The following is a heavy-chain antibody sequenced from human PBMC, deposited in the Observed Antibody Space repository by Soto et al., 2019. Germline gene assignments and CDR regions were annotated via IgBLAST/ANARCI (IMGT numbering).Heavy chain of an antibody. Sequence: LSLSCAASGFTFSNYAVTWVRQAPGKGLEWVSTISGSGGSTYYADSVKGRFTISRDNSKNTLYLQMNSLRAEDTAVYYCAKDQGSSWYEIDYWGQGTLVTVSS. V-gene: IGHV3-23*01. CDR1: GFTFSNYA. J-gene: IGHJ4*02. CDR2: ISGSGGST. D-gene: IGHD6-13*01. CDR3: AKDQGSSWYEIDY.